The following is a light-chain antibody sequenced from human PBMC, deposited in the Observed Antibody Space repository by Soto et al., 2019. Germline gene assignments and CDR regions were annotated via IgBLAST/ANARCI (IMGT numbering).Light chain of an antibody. J-gene: IGKJ4*01. Sequence: DIVMTQSPDSLAVSLGERATINCRSSQSVLYSGNNKHYLAWYQQRPGQPPKLLIYWASTREFGVPDRFSGSGSGTNFTLTITSLQAEDVAVYFCQQYYSTPLTFGGGTRVEIK. CDR3: QQYYSTPLT. CDR1: QSVLYSGNNKHY. V-gene: IGKV4-1*01. CDR2: WAS.